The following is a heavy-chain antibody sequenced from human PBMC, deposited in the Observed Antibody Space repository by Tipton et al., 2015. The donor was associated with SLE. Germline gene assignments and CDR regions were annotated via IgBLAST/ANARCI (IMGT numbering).Heavy chain of an antibody. Sequence: SLRLSCAASGFTFSSYEMNWVRQAPGKGLEWVSYISSSGSTIYYADSVKGRFTISRDNAKTTLYLEMNSLTAEDSAVYYCVKDTPRQPLDYWGQGTLVTVSS. V-gene: IGHV3-48*03. CDR1: GFTFSSYE. J-gene: IGHJ4*02. CDR3: VKDTPRQPLDY. CDR2: ISSSGSTI.